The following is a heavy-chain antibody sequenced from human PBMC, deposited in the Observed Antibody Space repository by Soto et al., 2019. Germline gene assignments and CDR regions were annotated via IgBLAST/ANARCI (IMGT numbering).Heavy chain of an antibody. CDR2: INAGNGNT. D-gene: IGHD2-2*01. J-gene: IGHJ4*02. Sequence: ASVKVSCKASGYTFTSYAMHWVRQAPGQRLEWMGWINAGNGNTKYSQKFQGRVTITRDTSASTAYMELSSLRSEDTAVYYCARGPRGYCSSTSCYGIDYWGQGTLVTVSS. CDR1: GYTFTSYA. CDR3: ARGPRGYCSSTSCYGIDY. V-gene: IGHV1-3*01.